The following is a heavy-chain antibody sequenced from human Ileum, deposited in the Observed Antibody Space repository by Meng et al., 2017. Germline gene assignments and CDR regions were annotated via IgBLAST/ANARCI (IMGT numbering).Heavy chain of an antibody. Sequence: GGSLRLSCQGSGYTFTNYWIGWVRQMPGKGLEWMGIINPADSNTRYSPSFQGQVTISADKSITTASLQWSSLKASDTAMYYCARRKSFGSGWDYWGQGTLVTVSS. D-gene: IGHD6-19*01. V-gene: IGHV5-51*01. CDR2: INPADSNT. CDR1: GYTFTNYW. J-gene: IGHJ4*02. CDR3: ARRKSFGSGWDY.